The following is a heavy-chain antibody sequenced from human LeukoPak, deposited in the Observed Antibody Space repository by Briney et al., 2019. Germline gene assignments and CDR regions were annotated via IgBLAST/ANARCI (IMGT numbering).Heavy chain of an antibody. CDR1: GYTFTSYG. CDR2: ISAYNGNT. CDR3: AREGGDIVVVVAATYFDY. Sequence: ASVKVSCKASGYTFTSYGISWVRQAPGQGLEWMGWISAYNGNTNYAQKLQGRVTMTTDTSTSTAYMELRSLRSDDTAVYYCAREGGDIVVVVAATYFDYWGQGTLVTVSS. D-gene: IGHD2-15*01. V-gene: IGHV1-18*01. J-gene: IGHJ4*02.